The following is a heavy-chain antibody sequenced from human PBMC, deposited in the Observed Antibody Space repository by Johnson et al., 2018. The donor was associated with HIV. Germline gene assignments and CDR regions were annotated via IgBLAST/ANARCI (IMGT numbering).Heavy chain of an antibody. CDR1: GFSFDDYA. J-gene: IGHJ3*02. Sequence: VQLVESGGGLVQPGRSLRLSCAASGFSFDDYAMHWVRQPPGKGLEWVSSISWNSGTIDYADSVKGRFIISRDNAKNSLYLHMNSLKPEDTALYYCAKDIGFYYGSGTFDIWGQGTMVTVSS. V-gene: IGHV3-9*01. CDR3: AKDIGFYYGSGTFDI. CDR2: ISWNSGTI. D-gene: IGHD3-10*01.